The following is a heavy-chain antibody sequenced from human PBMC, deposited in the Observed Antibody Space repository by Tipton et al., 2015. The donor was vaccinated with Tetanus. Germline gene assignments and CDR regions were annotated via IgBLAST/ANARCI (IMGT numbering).Heavy chain of an antibody. Sequence: TLSLTCTVSRGSISRDIYNWGWIRQPPGRGLQWIGNINYYGTTYYSPSLESRVTMSVDPPKNQFSLNLSSVTAADTAVYYCARGGITAAGILDYWGQGTLVTVSS. J-gene: IGHJ4*02. CDR1: RGSISRDIYN. D-gene: IGHD6-13*01. CDR3: ARGGITAAGILDY. CDR2: INYYGTT. V-gene: IGHV4-39*07.